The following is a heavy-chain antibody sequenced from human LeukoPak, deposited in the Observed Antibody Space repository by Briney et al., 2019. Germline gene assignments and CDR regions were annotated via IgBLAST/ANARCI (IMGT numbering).Heavy chain of an antibody. CDR3: ARHSGMTTVTAYLDC. V-gene: IGHV4-39*01. CDR2: IYYSGDT. D-gene: IGHD4-17*01. J-gene: IGHJ4*02. CDR1: GGSISSGSYY. Sequence: PSETLSLTCTVSGGSISSGSYYWGWIRQPPGKGLEWIGSIYYSGDTYYNPSLKSRVTISVDTSKNQFSLKLSSVTAADTAVYYCARHSGMTTVTAYLDCWGQGALVTVSS.